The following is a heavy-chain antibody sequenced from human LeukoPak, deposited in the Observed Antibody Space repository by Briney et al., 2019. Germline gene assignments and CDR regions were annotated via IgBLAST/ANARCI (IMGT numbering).Heavy chain of an antibody. D-gene: IGHD2-15*01. J-gene: IGHJ3*02. CDR1: GFTFSSYG. CDR3: AKGSASSDAFDI. CDR2: MSYDGSNK. Sequence: PGGSLRLSCAASGFTFSSYGMHWVRQAPGKGLEWVAVMSYDGSNKYYADSVKGRFTISRDNSKNTLYLQMNSLRAEDTAVYYCAKGSASSDAFDIWGQGTMVTVSS. V-gene: IGHV3-30*18.